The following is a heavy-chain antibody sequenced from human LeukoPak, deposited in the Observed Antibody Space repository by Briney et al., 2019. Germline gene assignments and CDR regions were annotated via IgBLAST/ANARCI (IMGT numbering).Heavy chain of an antibody. CDR2: IYYSGST. V-gene: IGHV4-59*01. CDR1: GGSISSYY. Sequence: KPSETLSLTCTVFGGSISSYYWSWIRQPPGKGLEWIGYIYYSGSTNYNPSLKSRVTISVDTSKNQFSLKLSSVTAADTAVYYCARGDDYGDYDYWGQGTLVTVSS. D-gene: IGHD4-17*01. CDR3: ARGDDYGDYDY. J-gene: IGHJ4*02.